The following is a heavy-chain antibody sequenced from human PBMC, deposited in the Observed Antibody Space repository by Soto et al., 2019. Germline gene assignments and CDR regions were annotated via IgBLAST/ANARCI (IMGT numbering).Heavy chain of an antibody. J-gene: IGHJ4*02. D-gene: IGHD6-19*01. Sequence: QLQLQESGPGLVKPSETLSLTCTVSGGSISSSTYYWGWIRQPPGQGLEWIGSIYYSGTTYFKPSLKSRVTMSVDTSKKQFSLNLRSVTAADTAVYFCGRFTRGCVVYWGQGILVTVSS. CDR1: GGSISSSTYY. CDR3: GRFTRGCVVY. V-gene: IGHV4-39*01. CDR2: IYYSGTT.